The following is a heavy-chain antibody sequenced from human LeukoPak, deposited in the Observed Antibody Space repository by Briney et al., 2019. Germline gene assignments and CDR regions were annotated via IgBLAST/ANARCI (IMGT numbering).Heavy chain of an antibody. D-gene: IGHD1-26*01. CDR3: ARYIVGDPGGHNWFDP. CDR2: TYYSGST. Sequence: SETLSLTCTVSGGSISSGDYYWSWIRQPPGKGLEWIGYTYYSGSTYYNPSLKSRVTISVDTSKNQFSLKLSSVTAADTAVYYCARYIVGDPGGHNWFDPWGQGTLVTVSS. V-gene: IGHV4-30-4*08. J-gene: IGHJ5*02. CDR1: GGSISSGDYY.